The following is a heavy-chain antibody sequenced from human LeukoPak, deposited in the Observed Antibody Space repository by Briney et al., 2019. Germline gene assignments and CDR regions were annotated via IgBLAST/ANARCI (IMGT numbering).Heavy chain of an antibody. V-gene: IGHV1-24*01. CDR1: GYTLTELS. Sequence: LGASVKVSCKVSGYTLTELSMHWVRQAPGKGLEWMGGFDPEDGETIYAQKFQGRVTMTEDTSTDTAYMELSSLRSEDTPVYYCATGYYDILTGYYTPYFDYWGQGTLVTVSS. CDR2: FDPEDGET. CDR3: ATGYYDILTGYYTPYFDY. D-gene: IGHD3-9*01. J-gene: IGHJ4*02.